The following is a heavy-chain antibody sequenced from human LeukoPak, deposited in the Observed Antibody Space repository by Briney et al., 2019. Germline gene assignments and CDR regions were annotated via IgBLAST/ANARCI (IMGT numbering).Heavy chain of an antibody. D-gene: IGHD1-26*01. Sequence: GASLKISCKGSGSIFTSYWIGWVRQLPGKGLEWMGIIFPGDSDTRYSPSFQGQVTISADKSISTAYLQWSSLKASDTAMYYCARGGPFDYWGQGTLVTVSS. V-gene: IGHV5-51*01. CDR1: GSIFTSYW. J-gene: IGHJ4*02. CDR2: IFPGDSDT. CDR3: ARGGPFDY.